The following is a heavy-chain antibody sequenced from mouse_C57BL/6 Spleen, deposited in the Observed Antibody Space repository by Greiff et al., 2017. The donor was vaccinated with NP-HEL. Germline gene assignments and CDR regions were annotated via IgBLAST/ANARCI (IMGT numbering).Heavy chain of an antibody. CDR3: TTAIFYDYDVVYYFDY. J-gene: IGHJ2*01. CDR2: IDPENGDT. CDR1: GFNIKDDY. D-gene: IGHD2-4*01. V-gene: IGHV14-4*01. Sequence: EVQVVESGAELVRPGASVKLSCTASGFNIKDDYMHWVKQRPEQGLEWIGWIDPENGDTEYASKFQGKATLTADTSSNTAYLQLSSLTSEDTAVYYCTTAIFYDYDVVYYFDYWGQGTTLTVSS.